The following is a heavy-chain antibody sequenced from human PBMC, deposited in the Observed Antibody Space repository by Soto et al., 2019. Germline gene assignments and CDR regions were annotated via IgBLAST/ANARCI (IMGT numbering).Heavy chain of an antibody. Sequence: EVRLVESGGGLVKPGGSLRLSCAASGFTFSSYSMNWVRQAPGKGLEWVSSISSSSSYIYYADSVKGRFTISRDNAKNSLYLQMNSLRAEDMAVYYCASFWSGNDAFDIWGQGTMVTVSS. J-gene: IGHJ3*02. V-gene: IGHV3-21*01. CDR2: ISSSSSYI. CDR3: ASFWSGNDAFDI. D-gene: IGHD3-3*01. CDR1: GFTFSSYS.